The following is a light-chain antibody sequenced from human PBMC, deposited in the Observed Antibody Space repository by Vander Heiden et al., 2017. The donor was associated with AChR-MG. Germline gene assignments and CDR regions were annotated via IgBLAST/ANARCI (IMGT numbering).Light chain of an antibody. V-gene: IGKV4-1*01. J-gene: IGKJ2*01. Sequence: DIVMTQSPDSLAGSLGERATINCKSSPSVLYSSNNKNYLAWYQQKPGQPPKLLIYWASTREYGVPDRFSGSGSGTDFTLTISSLQAEDVAVYYCHQYYGTPYTFGQGTKLEIK. CDR2: WAS. CDR1: PSVLYSSNNKNY. CDR3: HQYYGTPYT.